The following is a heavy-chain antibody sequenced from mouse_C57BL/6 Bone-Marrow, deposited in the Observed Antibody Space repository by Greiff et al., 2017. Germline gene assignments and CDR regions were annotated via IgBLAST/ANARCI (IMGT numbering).Heavy chain of an antibody. CDR2: INPGSGGT. CDR1: GYAFTNYL. V-gene: IGHV1-54*01. J-gene: IGHJ1*03. Sequence: VQLQQSGAELVRPGTSVKVSCKASGYAFTNYLIEWVKQRPGQGLEWIGVINPGSGGTNYNEKFKGKATLTADKSSSTAYMQLSSLTSEASAVYFCARKGWEGWYCDVWGTGTTVTVSS. D-gene: IGHD4-1*01. CDR3: ARKGWEGWYCDV.